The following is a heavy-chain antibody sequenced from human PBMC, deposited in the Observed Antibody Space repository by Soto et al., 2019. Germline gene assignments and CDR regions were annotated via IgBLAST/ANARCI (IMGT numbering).Heavy chain of an antibody. J-gene: IGHJ4*02. CDR1: GGSFSGYY. CDR3: ARGVEDLTGYYRVDY. Sequence: PSVTLSLTCAVYGGSFSGYYWSWIRRPPGKGLEWIGESNHSGSTNYNPSLKSRVTISVDTSKNQFSLKLSSVTAADTAVYDCARGVEDLTGYYRVDYWGQVTLVTVSS. V-gene: IGHV4-34*01. CDR2: SNHSGST. D-gene: IGHD3-9*01.